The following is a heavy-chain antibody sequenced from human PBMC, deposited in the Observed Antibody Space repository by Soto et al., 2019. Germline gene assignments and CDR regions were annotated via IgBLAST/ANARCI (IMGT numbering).Heavy chain of an antibody. Sequence: ESGPTLVTPTHTLTLTCDFSGFSLSTSGVGVGWIRQPPGKALEWLALIYWDDDERYSPSLRSRLTITRDTSKTQVVLTMTNMDPVDTATYHCAHSRCTHGECYPRFYYWGQGTLVTVSS. CDR2: IYWDDDE. CDR1: GFSLSTSGVG. V-gene: IGHV2-5*02. J-gene: IGHJ4*02. CDR3: AHSRCTHGECYPRFYY. D-gene: IGHD2-8*01.